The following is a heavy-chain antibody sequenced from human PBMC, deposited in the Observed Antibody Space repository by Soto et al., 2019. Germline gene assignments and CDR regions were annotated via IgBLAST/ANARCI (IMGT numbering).Heavy chain of an antibody. CDR1: GFTFSNYI. D-gene: IGHD3-10*01. J-gene: IGHJ4*02. Sequence: QVQLVESGGGVVQPGRSLRLSCAASGFTFSNYIMHWVRQAPGKGLEWVAIILHDGNNKNYADSVKGRFTISRDNSKNTLYLQMNSLRTEDTAIYYCARDDEGGSYCDLGYWGQGTLVTVSS. CDR3: ARDDEGGSYCDLGY. CDR2: ILHDGNNK. V-gene: IGHV3-30-3*01.